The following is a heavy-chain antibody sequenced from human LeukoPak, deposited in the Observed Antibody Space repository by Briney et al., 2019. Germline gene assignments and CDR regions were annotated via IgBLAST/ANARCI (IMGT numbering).Heavy chain of an antibody. CDR1: GFTFDDYA. D-gene: IGHD1-1*01. J-gene: IGHJ4*02. CDR2: ISWNSGSI. CDR3: AQTRGTHIPYFDY. V-gene: IGHV3-9*01. Sequence: GGSLRLSCAASGFTFDDYAMHWVRQAPGKGLEWVSGISWNSGSIGYADSVKGRFTISRDNAKNSLYLQMNSLRAEDTALYYCAQTRGTHIPYFDYWGQGTLVSVSS.